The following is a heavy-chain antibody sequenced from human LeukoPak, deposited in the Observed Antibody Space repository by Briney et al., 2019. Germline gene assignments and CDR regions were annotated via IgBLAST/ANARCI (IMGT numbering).Heavy chain of an antibody. J-gene: IGHJ4*02. Sequence: ASVKVSCKASGYTFTSYGISWVRQAPGQGLEWMGWISAYNGNTNYAQKLQGRVTMSTDTSTSTAYMELRSLRSDDTAVYYCARSGSYWIPYYFDYWGQGTLVTVSS. CDR2: ISAYNGNT. CDR1: GYTFTSYG. CDR3: ARSGSYWIPYYFDY. D-gene: IGHD1-26*01. V-gene: IGHV1-18*01.